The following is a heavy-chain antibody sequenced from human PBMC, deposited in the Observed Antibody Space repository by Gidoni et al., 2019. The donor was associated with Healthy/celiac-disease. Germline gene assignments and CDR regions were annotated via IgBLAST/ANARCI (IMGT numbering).Heavy chain of an antibody. CDR1: GYTFTGYY. J-gene: IGHJ4*02. D-gene: IGHD4-17*01. CDR2: VNPNSGGT. CDR3: ARVIHGYGGKGSPFDY. Sequence: QVQLVQSGAEVKKPGAAVKVSCKASGYTFTGYYMHWVRQAPGQGLEWMGWVNPNSGGTNYAQKFQGRVTMTRDTSISTAYMELSRLRSDDTAVYYCARVIHGYGGKGSPFDYWGQGTLVTVSS. V-gene: IGHV1-2*02.